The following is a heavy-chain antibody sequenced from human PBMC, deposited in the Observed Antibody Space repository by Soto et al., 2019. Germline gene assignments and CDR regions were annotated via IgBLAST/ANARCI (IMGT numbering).Heavy chain of an antibody. J-gene: IGHJ4*01. Sequence: GESLKISCKGSGYSFTGYWIGWVRQMPGKGLEWMGIIYPGDSDTRYSPSFQGQVTISADKSISTAYLQWSSLKASDTAMYYCASPTLTGYYDSSLHEDYWGHGTLVT. CDR2: IYPGDSDT. V-gene: IGHV5-51*01. D-gene: IGHD3-22*01. CDR1: GYSFTGYW. CDR3: ASPTLTGYYDSSLHEDY.